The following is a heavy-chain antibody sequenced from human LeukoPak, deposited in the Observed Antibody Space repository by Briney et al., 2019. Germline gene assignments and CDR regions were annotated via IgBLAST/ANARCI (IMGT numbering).Heavy chain of an antibody. CDR2: IIPIFGTA. J-gene: IGHJ4*02. D-gene: IGHD5-12*01. CDR1: GGTFSSHA. Sequence: ASVRVSCKASGGTFSSHAISWVRQAPGQGLEWMGGIIPIFGTAKYAQKFQGRVTITADESTSTAYMELSSLRSEDTAVYYCARDGSGSAFDYWGQGTLVTVSS. V-gene: IGHV1-69*01. CDR3: ARDGSGSAFDY.